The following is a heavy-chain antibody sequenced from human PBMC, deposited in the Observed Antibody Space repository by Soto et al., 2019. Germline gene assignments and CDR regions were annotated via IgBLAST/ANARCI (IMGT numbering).Heavy chain of an antibody. J-gene: IGHJ3*02. Sequence: GGSLRLSCAASGFPFSNYAMHWVRQAPGKGLEWVAFTPYDGRNKYYADSVRGRFTISRDNSKNTLYLQMNSLRAEDTAVYYCATEGGSGSGDAFDIWGQGTLVTVSS. D-gene: IGHD3-16*01. CDR3: ATEGGSGSGDAFDI. CDR1: GFPFSNYA. CDR2: TPYDGRNK. V-gene: IGHV3-30*04.